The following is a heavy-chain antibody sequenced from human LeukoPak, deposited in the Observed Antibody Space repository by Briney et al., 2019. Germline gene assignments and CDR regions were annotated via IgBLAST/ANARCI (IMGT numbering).Heavy chain of an antibody. J-gene: IGHJ4*02. CDR3: ARGSGYVRGDY. V-gene: IGHV3-66*01. CDR2: IYSGGST. CDR1: GFTVSSNY. Sequence: GGSLRPSCAASGFTVSSNYMSWVRQAPGKGLEWVSVIYSGGSTYYADSVKGRFTISRDNSKNTLYLQMNSLRAEDTAVYYCARGSGYVRGDYWGQGTLVTVSS. D-gene: IGHD5-12*01.